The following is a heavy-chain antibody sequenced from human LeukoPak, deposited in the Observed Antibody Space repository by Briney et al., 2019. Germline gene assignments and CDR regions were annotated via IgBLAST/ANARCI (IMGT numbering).Heavy chain of an antibody. CDR1: GFTFSSYW. Sequence: GGSLRLSCAASGFTFSSYWMTWVRQTPGKGLGWVANIGPDGSDKYYVDSLRGRFTISRDNAETSLYLQMNSLRAEDTAVYYCAASISYDSSGAPPLYWGQGTLVTVSS. CDR3: AASISYDSSGAPPLY. J-gene: IGHJ4*02. V-gene: IGHV3-7*01. CDR2: IGPDGSDK. D-gene: IGHD3-22*01.